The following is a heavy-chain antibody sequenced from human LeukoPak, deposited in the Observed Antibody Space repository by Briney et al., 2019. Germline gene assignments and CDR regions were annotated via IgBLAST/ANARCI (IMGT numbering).Heavy chain of an antibody. CDR3: ARFIWFGELLVNYFDY. CDR2: IYHSGST. J-gene: IGHJ4*02. D-gene: IGHD3-10*01. Sequence: PSETLSLTCAVSGYSISSGYYWGWIRQPPGKGLEWIGSIYHSGSTYYNPSLKSRVTISVDTSKNQFSLKLSSVTAADTAVYYCARFIWFGELLVNYFDYWGQGTLVTVSS. V-gene: IGHV4-38-2*01. CDR1: GYSISSGYY.